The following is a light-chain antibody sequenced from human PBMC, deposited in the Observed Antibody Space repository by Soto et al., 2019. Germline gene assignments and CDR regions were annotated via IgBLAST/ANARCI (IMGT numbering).Light chain of an antibody. V-gene: IGKV1-39*01. J-gene: IGKJ3*01. Sequence: DIQMTQSPSSLSASVGDRVTITCRASQSISSYLSWYQQKPGKAPKLLIYAASSLHSGVPSRFSGSAPGTDFPLTISSLQPEDFATYYCQQNYSTPFTFGPGTKVDIK. CDR3: QQNYSTPFT. CDR1: QSISSY. CDR2: AAS.